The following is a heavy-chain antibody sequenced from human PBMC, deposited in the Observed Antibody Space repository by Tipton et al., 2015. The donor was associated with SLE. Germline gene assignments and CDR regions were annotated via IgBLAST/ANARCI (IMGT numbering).Heavy chain of an antibody. CDR1: GYSISNSNW. CDR3: ARNGGSYYMYFNL. J-gene: IGHJ2*01. Sequence: LRLSCAVSGYSISNSNWWAWIRQPPGKGLEWIGYIYYSGSTFYNPPLKSRVTMSVDTSKNQFSLKLSSVTAADTAVYYCARNGGSYYMYFNLWGRGTLATVSS. CDR2: IYYSGST. D-gene: IGHD1-26*01. V-gene: IGHV4-28*01.